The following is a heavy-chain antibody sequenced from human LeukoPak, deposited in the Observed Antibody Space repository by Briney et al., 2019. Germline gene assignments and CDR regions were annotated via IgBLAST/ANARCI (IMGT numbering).Heavy chain of an antibody. D-gene: IGHD3-9*01. Sequence: SETLSLTCTVSGGSISSYYWSWIRQPPGKGLEWIGSIYYSGSTYYNPSLKSRVTISVDTSKNQFSLKLSSVTAADTAVYYCARQWFDFDRLLPRNPFDYWGQGTLVTGSS. CDR2: IYYSGST. V-gene: IGHV4-59*05. CDR1: GGSISSYY. J-gene: IGHJ4*02. CDR3: ARQWFDFDRLLPRNPFDY.